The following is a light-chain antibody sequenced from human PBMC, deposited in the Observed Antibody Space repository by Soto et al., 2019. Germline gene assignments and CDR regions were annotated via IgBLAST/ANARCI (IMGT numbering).Light chain of an antibody. J-gene: IGKJ1*01. V-gene: IGKV3-20*01. CDR2: GAS. CDR3: QQYGSTRT. Sequence: EIVLTQSPGTLSLSPGERATLSCRASQSVSSSYLAWYQQKPGQAPRLLIYGASSRATGIPDRFSGSGSGTDFTLTISRLEPEDFEVYYCQQYGSTRTFGQGTKVEL. CDR1: QSVSSSY.